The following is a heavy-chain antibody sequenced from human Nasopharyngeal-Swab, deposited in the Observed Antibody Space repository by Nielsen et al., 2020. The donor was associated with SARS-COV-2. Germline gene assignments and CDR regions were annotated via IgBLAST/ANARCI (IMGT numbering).Heavy chain of an antibody. CDR1: GGSFSGYY. CDR3: ARDAPAHYGAFY. Sequence: SAHLPLTCAVSGGSFSGYYWSLLRQPPGKGLEWIGEINHSGSTNYNPSLKSRVTISVDTSKNQFSLKLSSVTAADTAVYYCARDAPAHYGAFYWGRGTLVTVSS. J-gene: IGHJ4*02. V-gene: IGHV4-34*01. CDR2: INHSGST. D-gene: IGHD4-17*01.